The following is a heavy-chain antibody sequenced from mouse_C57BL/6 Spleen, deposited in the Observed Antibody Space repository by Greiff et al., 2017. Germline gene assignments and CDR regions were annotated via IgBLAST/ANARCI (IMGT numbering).Heavy chain of an antibody. CDR3: ARYGCRWFAY. J-gene: IGHJ3*01. V-gene: IGHV1-9*01. Sequence: VQLKQSGAELMKPGASVKLSCKASGYTFTGYWIEWVKQRPGHGLEWIGEILPGSGSTNYNEKFKGKATFTADTSSNTDFMQLSSLTTEDSTIYYCARYGCRWFAYWGQGTRVTVSA. CDR1: GYTFTGYW. D-gene: IGHD1-1*01. CDR2: ILPGSGST.